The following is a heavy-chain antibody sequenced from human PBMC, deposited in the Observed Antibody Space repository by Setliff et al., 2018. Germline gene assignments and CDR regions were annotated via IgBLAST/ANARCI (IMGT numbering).Heavy chain of an antibody. Sequence: PGESLKISCQASGYNFANHWIAWVRLMPGKGLEYMGRIDPGDSYADYSPSFEGLVTISADKSRTTVYLQWTSLQASDTALYLCARLGRERSTFAWLDAWGQGTQVTVPQ. CDR3: ARLGRERSTFAWLDA. V-gene: IGHV5-10-1*01. J-gene: IGHJ5*02. D-gene: IGHD1-1*01. CDR1: GYNFANHW. CDR2: IDPGDSYA.